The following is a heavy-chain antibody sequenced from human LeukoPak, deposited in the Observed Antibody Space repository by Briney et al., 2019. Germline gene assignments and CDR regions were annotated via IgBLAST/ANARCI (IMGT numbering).Heavy chain of an antibody. V-gene: IGHV3-23*01. CDR2: IIGSGGST. J-gene: IGHJ4*02. D-gene: IGHD3-3*01. Sequence: GGSLRLSCAASGLTFTSYAMGWVRQAPGKGRGWVSAIIGSGGSTYYADSVKGRFTISRDNSKNTLYLQMNSLRAEDTAVYYCAKGYDQFDYWGQGTLVTVSS. CDR3: AKGYDQFDY. CDR1: GLTFTSYA.